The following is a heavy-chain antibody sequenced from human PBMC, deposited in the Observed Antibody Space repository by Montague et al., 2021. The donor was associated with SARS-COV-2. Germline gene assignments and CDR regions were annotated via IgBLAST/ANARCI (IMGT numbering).Heavy chain of an antibody. CDR1: GGSITSYY. V-gene: IGHV4-59*01. Sequence: SETLSLTCTVSGGSITSYYYYWSLLPPRKGLELVWIMYYCESTNYNHTLTIQGTISIYTSKNQFSLKLSAVTAADTAVYYCASQVPDVCSGIDYWGQGTLVTVSS. D-gene: IGHD2-15*01. CDR3: ASQVPDVCSGIDY. J-gene: IGHJ4*02. CDR2: MYYCEST.